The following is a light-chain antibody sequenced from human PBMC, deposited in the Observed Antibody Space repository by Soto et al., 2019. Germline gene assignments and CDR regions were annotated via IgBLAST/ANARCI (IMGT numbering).Light chain of an antibody. CDR1: RSNIGTGYD. J-gene: IGLJ3*02. CDR2: GNT. CDR3: HSYDSSLSGSV. Sequence: QSVLTQPPSVSGAPGQRVTISCTGTRSNIGTGYDVHWYQQLPGTAPKLLIYGNTNRPSGVPDRFSGSKSGTSASLAITGLQAEDEADYYCHSYDSSLSGSVFGGGTKLTVL. V-gene: IGLV1-40*01.